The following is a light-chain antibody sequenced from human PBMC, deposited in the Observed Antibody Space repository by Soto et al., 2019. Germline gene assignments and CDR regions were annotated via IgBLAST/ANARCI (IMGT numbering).Light chain of an antibody. CDR1: SSDVGSYNL. CDR3: NSYAGRSTLI. Sequence: QSALTQPASVSGSPGQSITISCTGTSSDVGSYNLVSWYQQHPGKAPKLMIYEGSKRPSGVSNRFSGSKSGNTASLTVSGLQAEDEADYYCNSYAGRSTLIFGGGTKLTVL. V-gene: IGLV2-23*01. J-gene: IGLJ2*01. CDR2: EGS.